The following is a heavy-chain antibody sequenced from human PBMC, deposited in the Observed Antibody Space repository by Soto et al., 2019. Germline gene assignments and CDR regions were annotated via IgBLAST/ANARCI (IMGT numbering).Heavy chain of an antibody. CDR2: IIPILGIA. Sequence: QVQLVQSGAEVKKPGSSVKVSCKASGGTFSSYTISWVRQAPGQGLEWMGRIIPILGIANYAQKFEGRVTITADKSTSTAYMELSSLRSEDTVVYYCARGLVRGGPSWFDPWGQGTLVTVSS. CDR1: GGTFSSYT. V-gene: IGHV1-69*02. J-gene: IGHJ5*02. D-gene: IGHD3-10*01. CDR3: ARGLVRGGPSWFDP.